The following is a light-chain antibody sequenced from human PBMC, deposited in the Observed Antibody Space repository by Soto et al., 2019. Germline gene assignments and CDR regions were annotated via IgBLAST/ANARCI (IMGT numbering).Light chain of an antibody. Sequence: DIQVTQSPSSLSASVEDRVTITCRGSQSINTYLNWYQQKPGKAPKLLIYTASNLQSGVPSRFRGSGSGTDFTLTISGLEPEDFATYYCQQTYTTLSFGGGTKVEI. CDR2: TAS. CDR3: QQTYTTLS. V-gene: IGKV1-39*01. CDR1: QSINTY. J-gene: IGKJ4*01.